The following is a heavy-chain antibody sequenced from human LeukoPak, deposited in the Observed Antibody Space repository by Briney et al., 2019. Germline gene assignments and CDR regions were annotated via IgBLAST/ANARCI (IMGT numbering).Heavy chain of an antibody. CDR2: IYYSGGT. Sequence: SQTLSLTCAVSGGSVSSGGYSWSWIRQPPGKGLEWIGYIYYSGGTYYSTSLKTRLTISVDTSKNQFSLKLSSVTAADPAVYYCARDYGSGRRYYYMDVWGKGTTVTVSS. V-gene: IGHV4-30-4*07. CDR3: ARDYGSGRRYYYMDV. D-gene: IGHD3-10*01. J-gene: IGHJ6*03. CDR1: GGSVSSGGYS.